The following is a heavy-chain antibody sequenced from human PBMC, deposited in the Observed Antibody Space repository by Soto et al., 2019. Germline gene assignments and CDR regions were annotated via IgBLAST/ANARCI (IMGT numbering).Heavy chain of an antibody. Sequence: PXATLSLTSTVSGGTVSGWRYHWSWIRQPPGKGLEWIGYIYYRGNTNYNPSLKSRVAISLDTSKNQFSLKLSSVTAADTDMYYCARDIPPERWGRGTLVTVSS. J-gene: IGHJ4*02. CDR3: ARDIPPER. CDR2: IYYRGNT. D-gene: IGHD1-1*01. V-gene: IGHV4-61*01. CDR1: GGTVSGWRYH.